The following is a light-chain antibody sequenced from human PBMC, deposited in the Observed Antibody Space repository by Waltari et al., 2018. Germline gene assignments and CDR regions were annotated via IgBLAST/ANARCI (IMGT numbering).Light chain of an antibody. CDR2: EVS. CDR3: KQGIQLPFT. Sequence: EIVMTQTPLSLSVTPGQPASISCKSSQSLLFSDGKTYLYWYQQKPGQSPHLLIYEVSTRLAGVPDRFSGSGSGTDFTLKISRVEAEDVGVYYCKQGIQLPFTFGPGTKVDI. CDR1: QSLLFSDGKTY. J-gene: IGKJ3*01. V-gene: IGKV2-29*02.